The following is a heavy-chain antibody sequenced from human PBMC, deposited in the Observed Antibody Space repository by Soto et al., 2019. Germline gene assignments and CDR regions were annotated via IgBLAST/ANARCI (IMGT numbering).Heavy chain of an antibody. Sequence: PTLVNPTQPLTLPCTIYGLSLSTSGVGVGWIRQPPGKALEWLALIYWNDDKRYSPSLKSRLTITKDTSKNQVVLTMTNMDPVDTATYYCAHRHARSGYYGAFDPWGKGNLVPASS. CDR2: IYWNDDK. CDR3: AHRHARSGYYGAFDP. CDR1: GLSLSTSGVG. J-gene: IGHJ5*02. D-gene: IGHD3-3*01. V-gene: IGHV2-5*01.